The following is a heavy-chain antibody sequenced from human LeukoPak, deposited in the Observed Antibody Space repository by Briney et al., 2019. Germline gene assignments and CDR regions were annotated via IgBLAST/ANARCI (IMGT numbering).Heavy chain of an antibody. D-gene: IGHD3-3*01. CDR2: ITSSGTSI. J-gene: IGHJ4*02. V-gene: IGHV3-48*03. Sequence: PGGSLRLSCAASGFTFSSYEMIWVRQAPGKGLEWVSYITSSGTSIYYADSVKGRFTLSRDNTKNSLYLQINSLRAEDTAVYYCARARPTIFGVIIEPYFDYWGQGTLVTVSS. CDR3: ARARPTIFGVIIEPYFDY. CDR1: GFTFSSYE.